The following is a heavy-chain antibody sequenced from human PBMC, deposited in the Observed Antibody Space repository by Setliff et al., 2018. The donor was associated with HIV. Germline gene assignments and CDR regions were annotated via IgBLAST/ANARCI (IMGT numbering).Heavy chain of an antibody. Sequence: PSETLSLTCTVSAYSIRNGYYWGWIRQSPGKGLEWIGTLYYDGNTYYNPSLKSRATIFVDSSTKRFSLKLTAVTAADTAVYYCASAWTDFGDKNDVFDIWGQGTMVTVSS. J-gene: IGHJ3*02. V-gene: IGHV4-38-2*02. CDR3: ASAWTDFGDKNDVFDI. D-gene: IGHD4-17*01. CDR1: AYSIRNGYY. CDR2: LYYDGNT.